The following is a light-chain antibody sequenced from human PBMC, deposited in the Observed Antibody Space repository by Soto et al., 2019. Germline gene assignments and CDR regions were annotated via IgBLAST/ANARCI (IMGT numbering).Light chain of an antibody. CDR3: SSYGGNKGV. CDR2: EVS. V-gene: IGLV2-8*01. Sequence: QSALTQPPSASGSPGQSVTISCTGTSSDVGNYNYVSWYQQHPGKAPKLMIYEVSKRPSGVPDRFSGSKSGNTASLTVSGLKAEAEADYYGSSYGGNKGVFGTRNKVTIL. CDR1: SSDVGNYNY. J-gene: IGLJ1*01.